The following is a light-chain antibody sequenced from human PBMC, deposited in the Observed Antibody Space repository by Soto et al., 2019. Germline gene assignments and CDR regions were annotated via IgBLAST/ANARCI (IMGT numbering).Light chain of an antibody. CDR1: QSVSSY. Sequence: ILCTKCPVKLTQSPGERATLSCRASQSVSSYLAWYQQKPGQVPSLLIYDASTRATGIPARFSGSGSGTDFTLTISSLEPDDFTTYYCQQRSILPRTFGQGTKVDI. CDR3: QQRSILPRT. J-gene: IGKJ1*01. CDR2: DAS. V-gene: IGKV3-11*01.